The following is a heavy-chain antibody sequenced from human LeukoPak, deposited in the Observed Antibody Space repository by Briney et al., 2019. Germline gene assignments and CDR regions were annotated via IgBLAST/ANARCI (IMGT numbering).Heavy chain of an antibody. Sequence: GGSLRLSCAASGSTFSSHTMNWVRQAPGKGLEWISYISNTGSVIYYADSVKGRFTISRDNAKNSLYLQMNSLRAEDTAVYYCAKGPEYCSGGSCYSDAPFDYWGQGTLVTVSS. V-gene: IGHV3-48*04. CDR2: ISNTGSVI. CDR1: GSTFSSHT. D-gene: IGHD2-15*01. CDR3: AKGPEYCSGGSCYSDAPFDY. J-gene: IGHJ4*02.